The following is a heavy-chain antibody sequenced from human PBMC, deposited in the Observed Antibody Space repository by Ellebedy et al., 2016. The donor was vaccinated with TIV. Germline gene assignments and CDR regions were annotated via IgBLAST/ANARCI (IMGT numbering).Heavy chain of an antibody. CDR1: GFNFRSYW. V-gene: IGHV3-7*01. J-gene: IGHJ5*02. CDR2: IRQEGDEI. CDR3: ARRASYGDYAVQVNPWFDP. D-gene: IGHD4-17*01. Sequence: GESLKISCAASGFNFRSYWMAWVRQAPGKGLEWVAKIRQEGDEIYYVESVKGRFPISRDNARKSLFLQMNSLRGEDTAVYYCARRASYGDYAVQVNPWFDPWGQGTLVTVSS.